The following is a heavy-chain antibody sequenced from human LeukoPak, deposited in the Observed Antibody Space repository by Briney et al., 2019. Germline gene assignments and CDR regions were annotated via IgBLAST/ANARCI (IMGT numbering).Heavy chain of an antibody. J-gene: IGHJ5*02. Sequence: GGSLRLSCAASGFRFSDYWMSWVRQAPGKGLEWVANIKQEGSEKDYVDSVKGRFTISRDNAQNSLYLQMDSLRAEDTAVYYCTRYNLVNWFVDWFDPWGQGALVTVSS. CDR1: GFRFSDYW. V-gene: IGHV3-7*01. D-gene: IGHD1-14*01. CDR2: IKQEGSEK. CDR3: TRYNLVNWFVDWFDP.